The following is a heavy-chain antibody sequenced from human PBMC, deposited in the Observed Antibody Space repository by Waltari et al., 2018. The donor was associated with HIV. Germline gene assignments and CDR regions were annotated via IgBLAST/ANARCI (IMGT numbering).Heavy chain of an antibody. J-gene: IGHJ4*02. CDR2: INIDGSRI. CDR3: SRDTFGEYDY. CDR1: GFSLSSYW. D-gene: IGHD3-10*01. V-gene: IGHV3-74*01. Sequence: EVQLVQSGGGLIKPGGSLRLSCAASGFSLSSYWMHWVRQTPGKGLVLVSRINIDGSRIDYADSVRGRFTISRDSAKNTLSLQMNSLTEEDTAVYYCSRDTFGEYDYWGQGTLVTVSS.